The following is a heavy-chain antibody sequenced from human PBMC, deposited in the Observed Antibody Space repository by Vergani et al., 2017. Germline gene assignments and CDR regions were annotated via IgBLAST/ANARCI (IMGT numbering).Heavy chain of an antibody. Sequence: QVQLQESGPGLVKPPGTLSLTCAVSGDSISSNNCWTWVRQPPGKGLEWIGEICHTEDTKYSPSLKSRVTVSVDESRNLFSLRLNSVTAADTAVYYCATIGYRRWGYYFYYLGQGILVTVSS. CDR1: GDSISSNNC. D-gene: IGHD2-2*02. J-gene: IGHJ4*02. CDR2: ICHTEDT. V-gene: IGHV4-4*03. CDR3: ATIGYRRWGYYFYY.